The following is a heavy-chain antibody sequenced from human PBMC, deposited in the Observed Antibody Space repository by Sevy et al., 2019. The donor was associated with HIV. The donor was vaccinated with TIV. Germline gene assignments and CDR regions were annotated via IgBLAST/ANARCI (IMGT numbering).Heavy chain of an antibody. V-gene: IGHV5-51*01. J-gene: IGHJ6*02. CDR1: GYSFTSYW. CDR3: ARQDPTYYYGMDV. Sequence: GESLKISCKGSGYSFTSYWIGWVRQMPGKGLEWRGIIYPGDSDTRYSPSFQGQVTISADKSINTAYLQWSSLKASETAMYYCARQDPTYYYGMDVWGQGTTVTVSS. D-gene: IGHD1-1*01. CDR2: IYPGDSDT.